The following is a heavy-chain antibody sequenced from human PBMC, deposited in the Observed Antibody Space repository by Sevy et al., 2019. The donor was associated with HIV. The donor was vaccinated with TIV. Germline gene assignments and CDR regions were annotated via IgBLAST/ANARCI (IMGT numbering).Heavy chain of an antibody. Sequence: ASVKVSCETSGYRFTDYYIHWVRQAPGQGLEWMGWINPNSDVTKSAKKFQDRVIMTKDTSISTVYMELRGLTFDDSAVYYCARDQEFCSTTTCYSGPDHWGHGSLVTVSS. D-gene: IGHD2-2*02. J-gene: IGHJ4*01. CDR3: ARDQEFCSTTTCYSGPDH. CDR2: INPNSDVT. CDR1: GYRFTDYY. V-gene: IGHV1-2*02.